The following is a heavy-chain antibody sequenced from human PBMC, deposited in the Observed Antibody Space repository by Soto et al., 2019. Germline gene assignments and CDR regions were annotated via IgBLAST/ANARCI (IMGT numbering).Heavy chain of an antibody. J-gene: IGHJ4*02. V-gene: IGHV3-11*01. D-gene: IGHD5-18*01. CDR2: ISSSGSTI. Sequence: GGSLRLSCAASGFTFSDYYMSWIRQAPGKGLEWVSYISSSGSTIYYADSVKGRFTISRDNAKNSLYLQMNSLRAEDTAVYYCASHSLRGYDYRGYSYGTNFDYWGQGTLVTVSS. CDR3: ASHSLRGYDYRGYSYGTNFDY. CDR1: GFTFSDYY.